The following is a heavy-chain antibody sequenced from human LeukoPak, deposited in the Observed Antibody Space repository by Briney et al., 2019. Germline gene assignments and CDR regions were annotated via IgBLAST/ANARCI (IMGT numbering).Heavy chain of an antibody. J-gene: IGHJ6*03. CDR3: ARPGRPPGLESGKDYNYYYMDV. CDR1: GYNFTTYW. D-gene: IGHD3-3*01. Sequence: GESLKISCKGSGYNFTTYWIGWVRQMPGQGLEWIGIVYPGDSDVRYSPSFQGQVSISTDNSITTAYLQWSVLQASDTAMYYCARPGRPPGLESGKDYNYYYMDVWGKGTTVIVSS. V-gene: IGHV5-51*01. CDR2: VYPGDSDV.